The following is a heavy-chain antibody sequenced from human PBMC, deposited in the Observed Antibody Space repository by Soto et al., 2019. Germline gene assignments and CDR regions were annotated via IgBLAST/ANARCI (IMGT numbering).Heavy chain of an antibody. J-gene: IGHJ4*02. CDR1: GYRFIDYF. CDR2: INPKSGGT. V-gene: IGHV1-2*02. D-gene: IGHD1-26*01. Sequence: DSVKVSCKASGYRFIDYFMHWVRRAPGQGLEWMGWINPKSGGTKIAQKFQGRTTMTRDTSINTVFLELSRLTSDDTAVYFCAREYNGNYQCWAGYWGLGTPVTVSS. CDR3: AREYNGNYQCWAGY.